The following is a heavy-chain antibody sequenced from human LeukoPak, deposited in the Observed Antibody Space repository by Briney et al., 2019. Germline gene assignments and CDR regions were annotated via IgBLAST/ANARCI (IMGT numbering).Heavy chain of an antibody. V-gene: IGHV3-21*01. D-gene: IGHD4-17*01. Sequence: GGSLRLSCAASGFTFSSYSMNWVRQAPGKGLEWVSSISSSSSYIYYADSVKGRFTISRDNAKNTLYLQMNSLRAEDTAVYYCAGYYGDYASDAFDIWGQGTMVTVSS. CDR3: AGYYGDYASDAFDI. CDR2: ISSSSSYI. J-gene: IGHJ3*02. CDR1: GFTFSSYS.